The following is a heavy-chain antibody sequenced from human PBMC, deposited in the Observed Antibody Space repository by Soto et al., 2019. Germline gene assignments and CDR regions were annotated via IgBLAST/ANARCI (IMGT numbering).Heavy chain of an antibody. D-gene: IGHD3-16*01. V-gene: IGHV4-34*01. CDR3: ARLGRMGVDR. CDR1: GASFSEYY. J-gene: IGHJ5*02. CDR2: TNHRGAT. Sequence: QVHLQQWGAGLLKPSETLSLSCTVSGASFSEYYWSWSRHPPGKGLEWIGETNHRGATHYNRSLKSRVTISVETSKNQFSLRLSSVTAADTGVYYSARLGRMGVDRWGHGPLVIVSS.